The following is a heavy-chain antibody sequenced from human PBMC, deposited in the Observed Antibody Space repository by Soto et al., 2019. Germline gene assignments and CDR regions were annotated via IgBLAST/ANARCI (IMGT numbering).Heavy chain of an antibody. V-gene: IGHV4-34*01. CDR2: INRDGGT. D-gene: IGHD3-16*01. J-gene: IGHJ4*02. CDR1: VGSFSYFY. Sequence: QVQLQQWGAGLLKPSETLSLNCTLRVGSFSYFYWSWVRQPPGKGLEWIGEINRDGGTNFNPSLRRRGTLSIDPSKSQFSLKVAFVTAADTAMYYCARGGGNAASTNDFWAQGTLVTVSA. CDR3: ARGGGNAASTNDF.